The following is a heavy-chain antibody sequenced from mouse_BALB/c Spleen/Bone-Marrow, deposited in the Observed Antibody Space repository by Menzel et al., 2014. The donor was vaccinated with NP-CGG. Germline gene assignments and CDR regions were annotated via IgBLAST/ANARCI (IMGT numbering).Heavy chain of an antibody. Sequence: EVKLMESGGGLVQPGGSRRLSCAASGFTFSSFGIHWVRQAPGKGLEWVAYISNSSSTIYYAHTVKGRFTISRDNPKNSLFLQMTSLRSEDTAKYYCARKGAMITHYYAMDYWGQGTSVTVSS. V-gene: IGHV5-17*02. CDR1: GFTFSSFG. CDR2: ISNSSSTI. J-gene: IGHJ4*01. CDR3: ARKGAMITHYYAMDY. D-gene: IGHD2-4*01.